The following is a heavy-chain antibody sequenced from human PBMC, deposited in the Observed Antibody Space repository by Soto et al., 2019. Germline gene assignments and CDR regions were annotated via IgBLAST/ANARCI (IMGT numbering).Heavy chain of an antibody. V-gene: IGHV4-39*01. Sequence: SETLSLTCTVSGGSISSSSYYWGWIRQPPGKGLEWIGSIYYSGSTYYNPSLKSRVTISVDTSKNQFSLKLSSVTAADTAVYYCARHGNPGRYDSRGYYYGMDVWGQGTTVTVSS. CDR2: IYYSGST. J-gene: IGHJ6*02. D-gene: IGHD3-22*01. CDR3: ARHGNPGRYDSRGYYYGMDV. CDR1: GGSISSSSYY.